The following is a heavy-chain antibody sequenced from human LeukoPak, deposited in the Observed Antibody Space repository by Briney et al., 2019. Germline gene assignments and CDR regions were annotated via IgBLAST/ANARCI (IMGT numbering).Heavy chain of an antibody. CDR3: ARGQRFSRGVIPYYYYGMDV. Sequence: SETPSLTCAVYGGSFSGYYWSWIRQPPGKGLEWIGEINHSGSTNYNPSLKSRVTISVDTSKNQFSLKLSSVTAADTAVYYCARGQRFSRGVIPYYYYGMDVWGKGTTVTVSS. J-gene: IGHJ6*04. CDR2: INHSGST. CDR1: GGSFSGYY. D-gene: IGHD3-10*01. V-gene: IGHV4-34*01.